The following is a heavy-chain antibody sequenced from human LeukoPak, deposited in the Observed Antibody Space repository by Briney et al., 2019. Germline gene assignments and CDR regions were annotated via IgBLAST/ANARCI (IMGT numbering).Heavy chain of an antibody. J-gene: IGHJ3*01. CDR2: ISTTGGST. Sequence: PGGSPRLSCAASGFTVSGTYMSWVRQAPGKGLEWVSGISTTGGSTYYTDSVKGRFAISRDNSKNTVYLQMNGLRADDTAVYYCAKDRRFLEWKDAFDVWGQGTMVTVSS. CDR3: AKDRRFLEWKDAFDV. V-gene: IGHV3-23*01. D-gene: IGHD3-3*01. CDR1: GFTVSGTY.